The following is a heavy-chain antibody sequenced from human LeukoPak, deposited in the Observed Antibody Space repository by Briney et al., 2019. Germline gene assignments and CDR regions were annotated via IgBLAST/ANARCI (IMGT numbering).Heavy chain of an antibody. J-gene: IGHJ4*02. V-gene: IGHV3-33*01. CDR1: GFTFSSYG. CDR2: IWYDGSNK. CDR3: AREVRSYSSSWSSPAFDY. D-gene: IGHD6-13*01. Sequence: PGRSLRLSCAASGFTFSSYGMHWVRQAPGKGLEWVAVIWYDGSNKYYADSVKGRFTISRDNSKNTPYLQMNSLRAEDTAVYYCAREVRSYSSSWSSPAFDYWGQGTLVTVSS.